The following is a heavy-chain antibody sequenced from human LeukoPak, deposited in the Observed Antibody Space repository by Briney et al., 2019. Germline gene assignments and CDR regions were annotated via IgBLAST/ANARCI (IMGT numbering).Heavy chain of an antibody. CDR1: GFTFSSYS. D-gene: IGHD3-10*01. V-gene: IGHV3-21*01. CDR2: ISSSNSYI. Sequence: PGGSLRLSCAASGFTFSSYSMNWVRQAPGKGLEWVSSISSSNSYIYYADSVKGRFTVSRDNAKNSLYLQMNSLRAEDTAVYYCATDAGHSPYYYVSGSYYNSDAFDIWGQGTMVTVSS. J-gene: IGHJ3*02. CDR3: ATDAGHSPYYYVSGSYYNSDAFDI.